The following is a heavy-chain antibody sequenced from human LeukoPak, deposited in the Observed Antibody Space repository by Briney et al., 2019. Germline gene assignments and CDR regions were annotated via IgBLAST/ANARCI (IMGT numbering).Heavy chain of an antibody. Sequence: GGSLRLSCAASGFTFSSYSMNWVRQAPGKGLEWVSSISSSSSYIYYADSVKGRFTISRDNAKNSLYLQMNSLRAEDTAVYYYAREKGDDYVWGSYRYIGYWGQGTLVTVSS. J-gene: IGHJ4*02. D-gene: IGHD3-16*02. CDR1: GFTFSSYS. CDR2: ISSSSSYI. CDR3: AREKGDDYVWGSYRYIGY. V-gene: IGHV3-21*01.